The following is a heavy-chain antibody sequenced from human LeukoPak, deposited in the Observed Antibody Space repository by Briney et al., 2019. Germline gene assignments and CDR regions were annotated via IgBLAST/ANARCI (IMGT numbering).Heavy chain of an antibody. J-gene: IGHJ4*02. CDR1: GYTFTGYY. V-gene: IGHV1-2*02. Sequence: ASVKVSCKASGYTFTGYYMHWVRQAPGQGLEWMGWINPNSGGTNYAQKFQGRATMTRDTSISTAYMELSRLRSDDTAVYYCARDYDILTGYYSSDLYFDYWGQGTLVTVSS. CDR2: INPNSGGT. CDR3: ARDYDILTGYYSSDLYFDY. D-gene: IGHD3-9*01.